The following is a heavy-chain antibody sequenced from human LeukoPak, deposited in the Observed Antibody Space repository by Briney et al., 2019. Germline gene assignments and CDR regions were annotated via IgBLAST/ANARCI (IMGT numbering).Heavy chain of an antibody. V-gene: IGHV3-23*01. D-gene: IGHD1-26*01. CDR2: ISGSGGST. Sequence: PGGSLRLSCAASGFTFSSYGMSWVRQAPGKGLEWVSAISGSGGSTYYADSVKGRFTISRDNAKNSLYLQMNSLRAEDTAVYYCARDWVGAYNFDYWGQGTLVTVSS. J-gene: IGHJ4*02. CDR3: ARDWVGAYNFDY. CDR1: GFTFSSYG.